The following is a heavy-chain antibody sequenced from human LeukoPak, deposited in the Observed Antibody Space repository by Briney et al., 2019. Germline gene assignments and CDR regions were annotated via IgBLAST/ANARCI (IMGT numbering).Heavy chain of an antibody. CDR1: GYTCTDYY. J-gene: IGHJ4*02. CDR2: INPNSRGT. D-gene: IGHD3-3*01. Sequence: ASVKVSCKASGYTCTDYYIHWVRQAPGQGLEWMGRINPNSRGTNYAQKFQGRVTMTRGTSISTAYMELRSLRSDDTAVYYCARATVGFWSGYFGYWGQGTLVTVSS. V-gene: IGHV1-2*06. CDR3: ARATVGFWSGYFGY.